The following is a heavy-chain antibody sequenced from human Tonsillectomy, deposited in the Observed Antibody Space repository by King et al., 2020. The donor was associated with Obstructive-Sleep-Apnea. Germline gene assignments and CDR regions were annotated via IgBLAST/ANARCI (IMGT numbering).Heavy chain of an antibody. CDR3: ARDRTLRAYYSGSGSYYNSPFDY. CDR1: GGSFSGYY. J-gene: IGHJ4*02. D-gene: IGHD3-10*01. CDR2: INHSGST. V-gene: IGHV4-34*01. Sequence: HVQLQQWGAGLLKPSETLSLTCAVYGGSFSGYYWSWIRQPPGKGLEWIGEINHSGSTNYNPSLKSRVTISVDTSKNQFSLKLSSVTAADTAVYYCARDRTLRAYYSGSGSYYNSPFDYWGQGTLVTVSS.